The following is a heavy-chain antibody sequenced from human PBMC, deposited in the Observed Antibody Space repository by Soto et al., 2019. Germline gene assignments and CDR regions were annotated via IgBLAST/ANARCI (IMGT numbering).Heavy chain of an antibody. Sequence: QVQLVESGGGVVQPGRSLRLSCAASGFTFSSYAMHWVRQAPGKGLEWVAVISYGGSNKYYADSVKGRFTISRDNSKNTLYLQMNSLRAEDTAVYYCARGRVAADYYFDYWGQGTLVTVSS. V-gene: IGHV3-30-3*01. J-gene: IGHJ4*02. D-gene: IGHD6-13*01. CDR2: ISYGGSNK. CDR1: GFTFSSYA. CDR3: ARGRVAADYYFDY.